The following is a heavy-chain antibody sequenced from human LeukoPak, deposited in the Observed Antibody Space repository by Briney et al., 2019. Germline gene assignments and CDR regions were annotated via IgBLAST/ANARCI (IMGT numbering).Heavy chain of an antibody. CDR3: ARDGPFPGGSFDY. D-gene: IGHD1-26*01. Sequence: GGSLRLSCAASGFTFSSYSMNWVCQAPGKGLEWVSYISSSSSTIYYADSVKGRFTISRDNAKNSLYLQMNSLRAEDTAVYYCARDGPFPGGSFDYWGQGTLVTVSS. J-gene: IGHJ4*02. V-gene: IGHV3-48*01. CDR1: GFTFSSYS. CDR2: ISSSSSTI.